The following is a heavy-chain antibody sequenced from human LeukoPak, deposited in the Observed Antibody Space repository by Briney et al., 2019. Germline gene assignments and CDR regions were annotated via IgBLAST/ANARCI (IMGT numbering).Heavy chain of an antibody. Sequence: PGGSLRLSCAASGFTFSSYAMSWVRQAPGKGLEWVSAISGSGGSTYYADSVKGRFTISRDNSKNTPYLQMNSLRAEDTAVYYCAKNKWFGEFGSNFDYWGQGTLVTVSS. V-gene: IGHV3-23*01. J-gene: IGHJ4*02. CDR2: ISGSGGST. D-gene: IGHD3-10*01. CDR1: GFTFSSYA. CDR3: AKNKWFGEFGSNFDY.